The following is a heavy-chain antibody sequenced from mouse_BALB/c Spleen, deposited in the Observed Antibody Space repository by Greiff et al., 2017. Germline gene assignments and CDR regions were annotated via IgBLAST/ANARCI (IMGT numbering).Heavy chain of an antibody. V-gene: IGHV1-77*01. Sequence: VQLQQSGPELVKPGASVKMSCKASGYTFTDYVISWVKQRTGQGLEWIGEIYPGSGSTYYNEKFKGKATLTADKSSNTAYMQLSSLTSEDSAVYFCARKRYYGSSRFDYWGQGTTLTVSS. CDR2: IYPGSGST. CDR3: ARKRYYGSSRFDY. CDR1: GYTFTDYV. D-gene: IGHD1-1*01. J-gene: IGHJ2*01.